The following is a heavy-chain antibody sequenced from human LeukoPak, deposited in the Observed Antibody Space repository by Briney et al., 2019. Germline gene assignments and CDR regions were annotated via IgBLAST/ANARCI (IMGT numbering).Heavy chain of an antibody. Sequence: ASVKVSCKASGYTLTGYYMHWVRQAPGQGLEWMGWINPNSGGTNYAQKFQGRVTMTRDTSNSTAYMELSRLRSDDTAVYYCARPQWGYCSSTSNDWGQGTLVTVSS. D-gene: IGHD2-2*01. CDR1: GYTLTGYY. V-gene: IGHV1-2*02. CDR3: ARPQWGYCSSTSND. CDR2: INPNSGGT. J-gene: IGHJ4*02.